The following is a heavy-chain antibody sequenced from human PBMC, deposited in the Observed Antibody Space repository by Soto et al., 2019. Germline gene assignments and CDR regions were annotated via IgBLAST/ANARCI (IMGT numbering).Heavy chain of an antibody. V-gene: IGHV1-18*01. J-gene: IGHJ5*02. CDR2: ISLYSDGT. CDR3: KRVGQGAEAWFGH. Sequence: QVQLVQSGGEVKRPGASVKVSCKTSGYTFSNYGITWVRQAPGQALEWLGRISLYSDGTNYAQKFQGRVSMTTDTSEAPTYMDLERLISDDAAVYYGKRVGQGAEAWFGHWGQGTLVTVSS. CDR1: GYTFSNYG.